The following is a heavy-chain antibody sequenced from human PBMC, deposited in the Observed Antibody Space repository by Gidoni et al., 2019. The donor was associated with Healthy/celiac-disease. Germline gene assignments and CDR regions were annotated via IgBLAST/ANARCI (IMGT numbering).Heavy chain of an antibody. V-gene: IGHV3-9*01. J-gene: IGHJ1*01. CDR1: GFTFDDSA. CDR3: ARGYQLLFDSGAEYFQH. D-gene: IGHD2-2*01. CDR2: ISWNSGSI. Sequence: EVQLVESGGGLVQPGRSLRLSCAASGFTFDDSAMHWVRQAPGKGLEWVSGISWNSGSIGYADSVKGRFTISRDNAKNSLYLQMNSLRAEDTALYYCARGYQLLFDSGAEYFQHWGQGTLVTVSS.